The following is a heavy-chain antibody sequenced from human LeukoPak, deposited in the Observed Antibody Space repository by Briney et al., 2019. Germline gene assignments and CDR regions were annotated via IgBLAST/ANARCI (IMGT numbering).Heavy chain of an antibody. J-gene: IGHJ3*02. CDR3: AKDLREYDYVWGTYRPGVFDI. CDR1: GFIFSSYG. V-gene: IGHV3-30*02. Sequence: GGSLRLSCEASGFIFSSYGMHWVRQAPGKGLEWVAFIRYDGSNKYYADSVQGRFTISRDNSKNTLYLQMDSLRAEDTAVYSCAKDLREYDYVWGTYRPGVFDIWGQGTAVTVPS. D-gene: IGHD3-16*02. CDR2: IRYDGSNK.